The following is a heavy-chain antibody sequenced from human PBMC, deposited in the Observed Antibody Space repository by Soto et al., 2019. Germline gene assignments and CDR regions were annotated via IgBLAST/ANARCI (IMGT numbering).Heavy chain of an antibody. V-gene: IGHV4-39*01. D-gene: IGHD4-17*01. J-gene: IGHJ2*01. CDR2: IYYSGST. CDR1: GGSISSSSYY. CDR3: ARLFFPLLRSNWYFDL. Sequence: SETLSLTCTVSGGSISSSSYYWGWIRQPPGKGLEWIGSIYYSGSTYYNPSLKSRVTISVDTSKNQFSLKLSSVTAADTAVYYCARLFFPLLRSNWYFDLWGRGTLVTVSS.